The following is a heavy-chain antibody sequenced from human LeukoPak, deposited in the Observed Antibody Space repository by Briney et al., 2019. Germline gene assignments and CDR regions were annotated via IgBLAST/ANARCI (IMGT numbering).Heavy chain of an antibody. CDR3: AKYSSGWYVNYYFDY. CDR1: GFTFSSYA. D-gene: IGHD6-19*01. V-gene: IGHV3-23*01. CDR2: ISGGGGST. Sequence: GGSLRLSCAASGFTFSSYAMSWVRQAPGKGLEWVSGISGGGGSTYYADSVKGRFTISRDNSKNTLYLQMNSLRAEDTAVYYCAKYSSGWYVNYYFDYWGQGTLVTVSS. J-gene: IGHJ4*02.